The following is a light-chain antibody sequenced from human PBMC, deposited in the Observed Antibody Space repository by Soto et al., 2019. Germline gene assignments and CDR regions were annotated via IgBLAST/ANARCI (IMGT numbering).Light chain of an antibody. CDR1: QGISSW. CDR2: AAS. V-gene: IGKV1-12*01. Sequence: DIQMTQSPSSVSASVGDRVTITCRASQGISSWLVWYQQKPGQAPKLLIYAASTLQSGVPSRFSGSGSGTHFTLTISSLQPEDFATYYCQQANSFPPTFGPGTKVDIK. CDR3: QQANSFPPT. J-gene: IGKJ3*01.